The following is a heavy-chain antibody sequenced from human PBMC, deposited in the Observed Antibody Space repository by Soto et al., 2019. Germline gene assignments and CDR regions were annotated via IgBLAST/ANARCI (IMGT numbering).Heavy chain of an antibody. CDR3: ARLLSRPWVAALSWYYFDY. V-gene: IGHV4-39*01. Sequence: SETLSLTCTVSGGSISSSSYYWGWIRQPPGKGLEWIGSIYYSGRTYYNPSLKSRVTISVDTSKNQFSLKLSSVTAADTAVYYCARLLSRPWVAALSWYYFDYWGQGTLVTVS. CDR1: GGSISSSSYY. CDR2: IYYSGRT. D-gene: IGHD2-15*01. J-gene: IGHJ4*02.